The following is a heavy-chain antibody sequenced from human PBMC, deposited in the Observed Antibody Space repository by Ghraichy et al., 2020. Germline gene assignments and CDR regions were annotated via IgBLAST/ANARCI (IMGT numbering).Heavy chain of an antibody. J-gene: IGHJ6*04. CDR3: ARDGRENGWNSMDV. V-gene: IGHV3-33*01. D-gene: IGHD1-7*01. Sequence: GGSLRLSCAASGFTFSSDSMHWVRQAPGQGLEWVAVIWYDGSNKYYADSVKGRFTISRDNSKNTLYLQMNSLRAEDTAVYYCARDGRENGWNSMDVWGKGTTVTDTS. CDR2: IWYDGSNK. CDR1: GFTFSSDS.